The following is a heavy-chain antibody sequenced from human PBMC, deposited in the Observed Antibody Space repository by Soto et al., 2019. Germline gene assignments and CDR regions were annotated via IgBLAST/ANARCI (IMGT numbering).Heavy chain of an antibody. Sequence: EVQLVESGGGLVKPGGSLRLSCAASGFTFSSYSMNWVRQAPGKGLEWVSSISSSSSYIYYADSVKGRFTISRDNAKNSLYLQMNSLRAEDTAVYYCARVRGFELVPAAVDYWGQGTLVTVSS. V-gene: IGHV3-21*01. D-gene: IGHD2-2*01. CDR2: ISSSSSYI. J-gene: IGHJ4*02. CDR3: ARVRGFELVPAAVDY. CDR1: GFTFSSYS.